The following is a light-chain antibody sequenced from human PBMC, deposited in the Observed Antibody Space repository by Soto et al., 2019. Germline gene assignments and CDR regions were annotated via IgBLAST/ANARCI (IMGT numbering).Light chain of an antibody. CDR1: SSNIGSNT. V-gene: IGLV1-44*01. CDR3: SSYSISTAYL. J-gene: IGLJ1*01. CDR2: EVN. Sequence: QSVLTQPPSASGTPGQRVTISCSGSSSNIGSNTVNWYQLHPGKAPKLMVFEVNYRPSGVSYRFSGSKSGNTASLTISGLQAEDEADYFCSSYSISTAYLFGTGTKVTVL.